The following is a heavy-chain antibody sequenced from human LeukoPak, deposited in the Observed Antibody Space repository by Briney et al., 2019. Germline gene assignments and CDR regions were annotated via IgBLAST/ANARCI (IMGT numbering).Heavy chain of an antibody. V-gene: IGHV3-21*01. CDR3: ARGPRFYYYYMDV. CDR1: GFTFSSYS. CDR2: ISSSSSYI. J-gene: IGHJ6*03. D-gene: IGHD4-17*01. Sequence: GGSLRLSCAASGFTFSSYSMNWVRQAPGKGLEWVSSISSSSSYIYYADSVKGRFTISRDNAKNSLYLQMNSLRAEDTAVYYCARGPRFYYYYMDVWGKGTTVTVSS.